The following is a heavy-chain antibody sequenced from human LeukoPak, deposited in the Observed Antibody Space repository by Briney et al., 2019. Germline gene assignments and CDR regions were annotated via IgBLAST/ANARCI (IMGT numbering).Heavy chain of an antibody. D-gene: IGHD4-17*01. Sequence: GGSLRLPCAASGLTFSSYGMSWVRQAPGRGLEWVSAISGSGGSTYYADSVKGRFTISRDNSKNTLYLQMNSLRAEDTAVYYCAKGYYGDYYYYYMDVWGKGTTVTVSS. V-gene: IGHV3-23*01. J-gene: IGHJ6*03. CDR3: AKGYYGDYYYYYMDV. CDR2: ISGSGGST. CDR1: GLTFSSYG.